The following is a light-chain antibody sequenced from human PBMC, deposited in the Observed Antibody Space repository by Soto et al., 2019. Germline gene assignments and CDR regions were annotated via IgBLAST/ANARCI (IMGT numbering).Light chain of an antibody. Sequence: EIVLTQSPATLSLSPGERATLSCRASQSVSSYLAWYQQKPGQAPRLLIYDASNRATGIPARFSGSGFGTDINLTISSLAPEDVAVSYCHQRRKWPPITFRQGTRLEIK. V-gene: IGKV3-11*01. CDR1: QSVSSY. J-gene: IGKJ5*01. CDR2: DAS. CDR3: HQRRKWPPIT.